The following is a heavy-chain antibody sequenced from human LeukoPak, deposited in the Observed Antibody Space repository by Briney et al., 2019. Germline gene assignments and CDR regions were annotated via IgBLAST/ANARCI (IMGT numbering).Heavy chain of an antibody. CDR1: GGSFSGYY. D-gene: IGHD2-15*01. J-gene: IGHJ6*02. CDR3: ARGQLACSGGSCYSRYYYYYGMDV. CDR2: INHSGST. Sequence: PSETLSLTCAVYGGSFSGYYWSWIRQPPGKGREWIGEINHSGSTNYNPSLKSRVTVSVDTSKNQFSLKLSSVTAADTAVYYCARGQLACSGGSCYSRYYYYYGMDVWGQGTTVTVSS. V-gene: IGHV4-34*01.